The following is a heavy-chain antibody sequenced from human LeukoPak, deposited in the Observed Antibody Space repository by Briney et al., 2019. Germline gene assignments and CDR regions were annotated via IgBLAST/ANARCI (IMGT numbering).Heavy chain of an antibody. CDR2: IYYSGST. CDR3: ARDRASGIVAATRYFDP. J-gene: IGHJ2*01. CDR1: GVSISSGGYY. V-gene: IGHV4-31*03. D-gene: IGHD6-25*01. Sequence: SETLSLTCTVSGVSISSGGYYWSWIRQHPGKGLEWIGYIYYSGSTYYNPSLKSRVTISVDTSKNQFSLKLSSVTAADTAVYYCARDRASGIVAATRYFDPWGRGTLVTVSS.